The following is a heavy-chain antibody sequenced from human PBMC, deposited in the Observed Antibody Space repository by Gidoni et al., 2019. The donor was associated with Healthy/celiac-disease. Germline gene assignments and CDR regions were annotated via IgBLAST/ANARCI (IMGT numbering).Heavy chain of an antibody. CDR2: IYYSGST. J-gene: IGHJ3*02. CDR1: GGSISSSSYY. D-gene: IGHD3-22*01. CDR3: ARSLLSLSYDSTGELFDI. Sequence: QLQLQESGPGLVKPSETLSLTCTVSGGSISSSSYYWGWIRQPPGKGLEWIGSIYYSGSTYYNPSLKSRVTISVDTSKNQFSLKLSSVTAADTAVYYCARSLLSLSYDSTGELFDIWGQGTMVTVSS. V-gene: IGHV4-39*01.